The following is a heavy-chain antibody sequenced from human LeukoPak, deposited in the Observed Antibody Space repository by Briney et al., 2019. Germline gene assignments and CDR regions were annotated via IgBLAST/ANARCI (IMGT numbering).Heavy chain of an antibody. Sequence: GGSLRLSCAASGFTFSSYAMSWVRQAPGKGLEWVSAISGSGGSTYYADSVKGRFTISRDNSKNTLYLQMNSLRAEDTAVYYCAKDSTLRLRYNRFDPWAREPWSPSPQ. D-gene: IGHD2/OR15-2a*01. CDR3: AKDSTLRLRYNRFDP. J-gene: IGHJ5*02. V-gene: IGHV3-23*01. CDR2: ISGSGGST. CDR1: GFTFSSYA.